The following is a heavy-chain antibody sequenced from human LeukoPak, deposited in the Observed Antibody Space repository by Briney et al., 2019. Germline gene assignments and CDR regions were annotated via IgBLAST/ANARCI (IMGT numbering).Heavy chain of an antibody. V-gene: IGHV4-39*07. CDR3: ARGYRLWFAGGGYYFDY. D-gene: IGHD3-10*01. Sequence: SETLSLTCTVSGGSISSSSYSWGWIRQPPGKGLEWIGNIYYSGSTYYNPSLKSRVTISVDTSKNQFSLKLSSVTAADTAVYYCARGYRLWFAGGGYYFDYWGQGTLVTVSS. CDR1: GGSISSSSYS. J-gene: IGHJ4*02. CDR2: IYYSGST.